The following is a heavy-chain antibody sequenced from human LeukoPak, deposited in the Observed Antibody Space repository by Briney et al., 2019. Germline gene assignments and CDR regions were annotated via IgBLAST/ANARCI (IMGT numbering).Heavy chain of an antibody. CDR1: GFTFSSYS. J-gene: IGHJ4*02. D-gene: IGHD6-19*01. CDR3: ANTIAVAGPSSDY. Sequence: GGSLRLSCAASGFTFSSYSMNWVRQAPGKGLEWVSSISSSSSYIYYADSVKGRFTISRDNSKNTLYLQMNSLRAEDTAVYYCANTIAVAGPSSDYWGQGTLVTVSS. CDR2: ISSSSSYI. V-gene: IGHV3-21*01.